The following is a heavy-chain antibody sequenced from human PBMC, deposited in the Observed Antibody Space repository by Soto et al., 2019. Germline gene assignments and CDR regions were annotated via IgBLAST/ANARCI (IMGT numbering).Heavy chain of an antibody. CDR3: AHTPSSRWYPTSDF. J-gene: IGHJ4*02. D-gene: IGHD6-19*01. CDR2: IYWDDDN. CDR1: GFSLSTSGVG. Sequence: QITLKESGPTLVKPTQTLTLTCTFSGFSLSTSGVGVGWIRQPPGKALEWLALIYWDDDNRYSPSLKSRLTLTKATSKNQVVLTTTNMDPVDTATYCCAHTPSSRWYPTSDFWGQGTLVTVSS. V-gene: IGHV2-5*02.